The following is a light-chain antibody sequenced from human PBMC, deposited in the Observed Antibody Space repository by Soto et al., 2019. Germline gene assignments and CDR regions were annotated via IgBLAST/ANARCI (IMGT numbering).Light chain of an antibody. J-gene: IGKJ1*01. Sequence: EIVLTQSPGTLSLSPGERATLSCRTSQTVISRHLAWYQQRPGQAPTLLLYGTSSRATGIPERFSGSGSGTDFTRTISRLEPDDFAVYFCQQYHISRTFGQGTKVEIK. V-gene: IGKV3-20*01. CDR1: QTVISRH. CDR2: GTS. CDR3: QQYHISRT.